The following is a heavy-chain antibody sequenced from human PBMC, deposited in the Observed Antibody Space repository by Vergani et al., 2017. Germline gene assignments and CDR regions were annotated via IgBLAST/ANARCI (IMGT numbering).Heavy chain of an antibody. Sequence: VQLVETGGGVVQPVGSLRLSCAASGFSFGDYAMTWVRQAPGKGLEWVAFIRNKAYGGTTEYAASVKGRVTISRDDSKRLAYLQLSGLKTEDTAVYFCSRGRGYSFGYSDYWGQGTLVTVSS. CDR3: SRGRGYSFGYSDY. D-gene: IGHD5-18*01. CDR1: GFSFGDYA. V-gene: IGHV3-49*04. CDR2: IRNKAYGGTT. J-gene: IGHJ4*02.